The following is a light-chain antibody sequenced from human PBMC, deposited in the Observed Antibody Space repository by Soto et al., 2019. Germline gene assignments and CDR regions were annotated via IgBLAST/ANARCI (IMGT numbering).Light chain of an antibody. V-gene: IGKV3-15*01. CDR1: QSVGSN. J-gene: IGKJ4*01. CDR3: QQYNVWPLT. CDR2: GAS. Sequence: EIVMTKSAATLSVSQGARATISCRPSQSVGSNLAWYQQKPGQAPRLLIYGASTRATGIPARFSGSGSGTEFTLTISSLQSEDFAVYYCQQYNVWPLTFGGGTKVDIK.